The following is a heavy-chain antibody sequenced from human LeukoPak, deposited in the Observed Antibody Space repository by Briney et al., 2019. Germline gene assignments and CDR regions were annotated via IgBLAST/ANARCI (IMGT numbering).Heavy chain of an antibody. CDR1: GFTFNYHS. J-gene: IGHJ2*01. Sequence: GGSLTLSCAAYGFTFNYHSMNWVRQAPGKGLEGISYISRSGDTIYYADSVKGRFTISRDNANNSLYLQMNSLRDEDTAVYFCARLLKYYYDSSGYGEDWYFDLWGRGTLVTVSS. CDR2: ISRSGDTI. V-gene: IGHV3-48*02. CDR3: ARLLKYYYDSSGYGEDWYFDL. D-gene: IGHD3-22*01.